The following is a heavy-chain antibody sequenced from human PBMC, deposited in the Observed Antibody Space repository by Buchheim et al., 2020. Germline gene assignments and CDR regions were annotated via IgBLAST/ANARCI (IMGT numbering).Heavy chain of an antibody. CDR2: IYYSGST. V-gene: IGHV4-39*01. J-gene: IGHJ4*02. D-gene: IGHD3-10*01. CDR3: ARQALESGSYYLPIDY. CDR1: GGSISSSSYY. Sequence: QLQLQESGPGLVKPSETLSLTCTVSGGSISSSSYYRGWIRQPPGKGLEWIGSIYYSGSTYYNPSLKSRVTISVDTSKNQFSLKLSSVTAADTAVYYCARQALESGSYYLPIDYWGQGTL.